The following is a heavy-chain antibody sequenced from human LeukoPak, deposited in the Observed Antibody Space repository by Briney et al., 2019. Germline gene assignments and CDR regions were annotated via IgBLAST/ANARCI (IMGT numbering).Heavy chain of an antibody. Sequence: GASVKVSCKASGGTFSSYAISWVRQAPGQGLEWMGGIIPIFGTANYAQKFQGRVTITADKSTSTAYMELSSLRSEDTAVYYCARAYSGYDYYGYWGQGTLVTVSS. CDR2: IIPIFGTA. D-gene: IGHD5-12*01. V-gene: IGHV1-69*06. CDR1: GGTFSSYA. CDR3: ARAYSGYDYYGY. J-gene: IGHJ4*02.